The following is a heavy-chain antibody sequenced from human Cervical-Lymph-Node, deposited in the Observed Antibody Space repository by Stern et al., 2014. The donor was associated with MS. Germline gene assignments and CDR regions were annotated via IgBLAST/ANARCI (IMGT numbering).Heavy chain of an antibody. V-gene: IGHV5-51*01. D-gene: IGHD2-21*02. CDR3: ASRARGDWDYFDY. J-gene: IGHJ4*02. CDR2: IYPGDSDT. Sequence: QLVESGAEVKKPGASLKISCKGSGYSLTSYWIGWVRQMTGKGLEWMGIIYPGDSDTRYSPSFQGQVTISADKSISTAYLQWSSLKASDTAMYYCASRARGDWDYFDYWGQGTLVTVSS. CDR1: GYSLTSYW.